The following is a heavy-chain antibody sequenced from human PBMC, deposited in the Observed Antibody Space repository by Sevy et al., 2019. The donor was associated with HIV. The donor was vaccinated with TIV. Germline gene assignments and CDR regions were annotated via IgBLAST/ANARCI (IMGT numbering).Heavy chain of an antibody. CDR2: IYSGGST. J-gene: IGHJ4*02. CDR3: ARDTAMGYFDY. CDR1: GFTVSSNY. D-gene: IGHD5-18*01. V-gene: IGHV3-53*01. Sequence: GGSLRLSCAASGFTVSSNYMSWVRQAPGKGLEWVSVIYSGGSTYYADSGKGRFTSYRVNSKNTLYLQMNSLRAEDTAVYYCARDTAMGYFDYWGQGTLVTVSS.